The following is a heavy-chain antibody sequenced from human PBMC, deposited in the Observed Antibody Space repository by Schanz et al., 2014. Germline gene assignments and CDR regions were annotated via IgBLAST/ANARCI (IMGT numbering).Heavy chain of an antibody. CDR2: IKKDGSEK. D-gene: IGHD5-12*01. CDR1: GFTFSGFW. V-gene: IGHV3-7*01. CDR3: ARDFHGYGPHLDY. Sequence: EVQLAESGGGLVQPGGSLRLSCAASGFTFSGFWMTWVRQAPGKGLEWVANIKKDGSEKYYVDSVKGRFTISRDNAKNSLFLQMNSLRPEDTAVYYCARDFHGYGPHLDYWGQGSLGTVSS. J-gene: IGHJ4*02.